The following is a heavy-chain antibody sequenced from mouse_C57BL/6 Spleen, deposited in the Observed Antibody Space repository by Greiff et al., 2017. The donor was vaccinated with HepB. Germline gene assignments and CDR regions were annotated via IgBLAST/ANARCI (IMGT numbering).Heavy chain of an antibody. CDR3: PRSRTSYGSSSDFDY. J-gene: IGHJ2*01. Sequence: QVQLQQSGTELVKPGASVKLSCKASGYTFTSYWMHWVKQRPGQGLEWIGNINPSNGGTNYNEKFKSKATLTVDKSSSTAYMQLSSLTSEDSAVYYCPRSRTSYGSSSDFDYWGQGTTLTVSS. CDR2: INPSNGGT. V-gene: IGHV1-53*01. D-gene: IGHD1-1*01. CDR1: GYTFTSYW.